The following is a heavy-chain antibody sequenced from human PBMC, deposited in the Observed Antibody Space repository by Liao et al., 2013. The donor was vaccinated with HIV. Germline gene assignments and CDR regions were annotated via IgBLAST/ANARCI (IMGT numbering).Heavy chain of an antibody. D-gene: IGHD3-3*01. Sequence: QVQLQESGPGLVKPSETLSLTCTVSGGSISSYYWSWIRLTAGKGLEWIGRLYNSDNVDYNPSLRSRVAISVDSSRKQFTLTLTSVTAADTAVYFCARERDVLRDLQWLARGAFDIWGQGTTVAVSS. CDR2: LYNSDNV. J-gene: IGHJ3*02. CDR1: GGSISSYY. CDR3: ARERDVLRDLQWLARGAFDI. V-gene: IGHV4-4*07.